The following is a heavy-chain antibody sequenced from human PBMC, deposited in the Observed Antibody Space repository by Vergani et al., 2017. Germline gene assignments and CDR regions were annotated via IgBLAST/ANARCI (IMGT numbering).Heavy chain of an antibody. J-gene: IGHJ4*02. CDR1: GYSFTNYW. CDR3: ARLYVRESSWSKYFDY. Sequence: EVQLVQSGAEVKKPGESLKISCQISGYSFTNYWIGWVRQMPGKGLEWMGIIHPADSDTRYSPSFQGQVTISVDKSISTAYLQRSSLRASDSAMYYCARLYVRESSWSKYFDYWVQGTLVTVSS. V-gene: IGHV5-51*01. D-gene: IGHD2-15*01. CDR2: IHPADSDT.